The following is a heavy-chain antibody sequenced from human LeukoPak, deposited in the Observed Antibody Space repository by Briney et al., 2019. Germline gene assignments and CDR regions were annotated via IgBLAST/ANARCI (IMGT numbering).Heavy chain of an antibody. CDR1: KFTFSNYA. V-gene: IGHV3-23*01. CDR2: ISGSGGST. D-gene: IGHD5-24*01. J-gene: IGHJ4*02. Sequence: GGSLRLSCAASKFTFSNYAMSWVRQAPGKGLEWVSGISGSGGSTYYADSVKGRFTVSRDISKSTLYLQMNSLRVEDTAEYYCAKGPKLGDGFHCDSWGQGTLVTVSS. CDR3: AKGPKLGDGFHCDS.